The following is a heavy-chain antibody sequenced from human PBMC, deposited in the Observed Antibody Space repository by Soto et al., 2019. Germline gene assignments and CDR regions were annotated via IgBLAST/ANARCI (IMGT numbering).Heavy chain of an antibody. CDR2: ISGSGGST. J-gene: IGHJ4*02. V-gene: IGHV3-23*01. Sequence: GGSLRLSCAASGFTFSSYAMSWVRQAPGKGLEWVSAISGSGGSTYYADSVKGRFTISRDNSKNTLYLQMNSLRAEDTAVYYCAKGSPDIVVVPAATSFDYWGQGTLVTVSS. CDR1: GFTFSSYA. CDR3: AKGSPDIVVVPAATSFDY. D-gene: IGHD2-2*01.